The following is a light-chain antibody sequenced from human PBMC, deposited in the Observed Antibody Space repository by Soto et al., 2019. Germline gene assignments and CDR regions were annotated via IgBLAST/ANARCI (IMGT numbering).Light chain of an antibody. Sequence: DIQMTQSPSSLSASVGEGVTITCRASQSIGNYLNWYQQKSGKAPNLLIFGASILQTGVPSRFSGSASGTDFTLTISRLEPEDFAVYYCQQYGSSGTFGQGTKVDIK. CDR2: GAS. J-gene: IGKJ1*01. V-gene: IGKV1-39*01. CDR3: QQYGSSGT. CDR1: QSIGNY.